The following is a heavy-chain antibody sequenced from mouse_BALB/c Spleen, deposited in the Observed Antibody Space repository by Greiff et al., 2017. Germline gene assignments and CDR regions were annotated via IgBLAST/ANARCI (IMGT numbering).Heavy chain of an antibody. J-gene: IGHJ1*01. Sequence: VQLKESGPSLVKPSQTLSLTCSVTGDSITSGYWNWIRKFPGNKLEYMGYISYSGSTYYNPSLKSRISITRDTSKNQYYLQLNSVTTEDTATYYCARCITTVVAYRYFDVWGAGTTVTVSS. CDR1: GDSITSGY. CDR2: ISYSGST. V-gene: IGHV3-8*02. CDR3: ARCITTVVAYRYFDV. D-gene: IGHD1-1*01.